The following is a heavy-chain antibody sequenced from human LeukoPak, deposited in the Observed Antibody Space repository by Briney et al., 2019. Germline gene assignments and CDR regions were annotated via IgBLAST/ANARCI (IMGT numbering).Heavy chain of an antibody. Sequence: SETLSLTCAVYGGSFSGYYWSWIRQPPGKGLEWIGSIYYSGSTYYNPSLKSRVTISVDTSKNQFSLKLSSVTAADTAVYYCARDASQWLVRDYFDYWGQGTLVTVSS. CDR3: ARDASQWLVRDYFDY. D-gene: IGHD6-19*01. CDR2: IYYSGST. J-gene: IGHJ4*02. CDR1: GGSFSGYY. V-gene: IGHV4-34*01.